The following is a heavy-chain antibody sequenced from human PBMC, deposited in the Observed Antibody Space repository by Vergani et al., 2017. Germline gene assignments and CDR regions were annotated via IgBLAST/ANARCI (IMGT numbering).Heavy chain of an antibody. CDR2: IYYSGST. CDR1: GGSVSSGSYY. V-gene: IGHV4-61*10. D-gene: IGHD1-14*01. J-gene: IGHJ3*02. CDR3: ARELPDGAFDI. Sequence: QVQLQESGPGLVKPSETLSLTCTVSGGSVSSGSYYWSWIRQPAGKGLEWIGYIYYSGSTNYNPSLKSRVTISVDTSKNQFSLKLSSVTAADTAVYYCARELPDGAFDIWGQGTMVTVSS.